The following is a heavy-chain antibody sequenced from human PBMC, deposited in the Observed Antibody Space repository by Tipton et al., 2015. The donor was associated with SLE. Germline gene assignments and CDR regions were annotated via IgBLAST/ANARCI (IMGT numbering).Heavy chain of an antibody. J-gene: IGHJ6*03. CDR1: GVSISSYY. D-gene: IGHD5-18*01. CDR3: AFNTGMVDHYHYYYIDV. CDR2: HHYNGNT. Sequence: TLSLTCAVSGVSISSYYWVWIRQPPGKGLEWIGSHHYNGNTNYNPSLKSRVAFSVDTSKNEFSLKLTSVTAADTAIYYCAFNTGMVDHYHYYYIDVWGKGTAVTVSS. V-gene: IGHV4-59*07.